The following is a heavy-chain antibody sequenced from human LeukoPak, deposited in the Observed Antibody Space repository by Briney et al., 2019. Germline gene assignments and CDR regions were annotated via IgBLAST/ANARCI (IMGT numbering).Heavy chain of an antibody. V-gene: IGHV4-61*08. CDR3: ARDSGSYYDYYYYGMDV. Sequence: SETLSLTCTVSGGSISSGGYYWSWIRQPPGKGLEWIGYIYYSGSTNYNPSLKSRVTISVDTSKNQFSLKLSSVTAADTAVYYCARDSGSYYDYYYYGMDVWGQGTTVTVSS. CDR1: GGSISSGGYY. J-gene: IGHJ6*02. D-gene: IGHD1-26*01. CDR2: IYYSGST.